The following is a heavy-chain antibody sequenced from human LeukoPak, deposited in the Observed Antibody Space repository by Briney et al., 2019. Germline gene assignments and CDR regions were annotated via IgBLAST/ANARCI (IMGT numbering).Heavy chain of an antibody. V-gene: IGHV3-23*01. Sequence: GGSLRLSCAASGFTFSTYAMSWVRQAPGKGLEWVSAISGPGGSTYYADSVKGRFTISRDNSKSTLYLQMNSLRVEDSALFYCAKAPQGYGAYALPANWGQGTLVTVSS. D-gene: IGHD5-12*01. J-gene: IGHJ4*02. CDR2: ISGPGGST. CDR3: AKAPQGYGAYALPAN. CDR1: GFTFSTYA.